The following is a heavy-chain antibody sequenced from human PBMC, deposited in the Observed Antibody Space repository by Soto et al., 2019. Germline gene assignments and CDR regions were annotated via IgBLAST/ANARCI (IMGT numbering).Heavy chain of an antibody. CDR3: RIEWELSPIPFDY. CDR1: GFTFSSYA. J-gene: IGHJ4*02. CDR2: ISGSGGST. V-gene: IGHV3-23*01. D-gene: IGHD1-26*01. Sequence: GGSPRLSCAASGFTFSSYAMSWVRQAPGKGLEWVSAISGSGGSTYYADSVKGRFTISRDNSKNTLYLQMNSLRAEDTAVYYCRIEWELSPIPFDYWGQGTLVTVSS.